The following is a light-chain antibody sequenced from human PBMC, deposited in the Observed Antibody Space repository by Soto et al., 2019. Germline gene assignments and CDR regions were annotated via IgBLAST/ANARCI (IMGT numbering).Light chain of an antibody. CDR2: GAS. J-gene: IGKJ5*01. Sequence: DIQMTQSPSSLSASVGDRVTITCRASQSISTSLNWYHQKPGKAPDLLIYGASSLQSGVTSRFTGSGSGTDFTLTITDLQPEDFATYYCQQKYSIPITFGQGTRLEMK. V-gene: IGKV1-39*01. CDR1: QSISTS. CDR3: QQKYSIPIT.